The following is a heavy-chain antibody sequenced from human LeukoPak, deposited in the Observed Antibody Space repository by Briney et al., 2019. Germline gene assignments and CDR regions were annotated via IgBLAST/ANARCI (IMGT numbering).Heavy chain of an antibody. CDR1: GFTFSSYS. CDR3: ARMRGKYYFDY. D-gene: IGHD4-23*01. J-gene: IGHJ4*02. Sequence: GGSLRLSCAASGFTFSSYSMYWVRQAPGKGLEWVSSISSSSSYIYYADSVKGRFTISRDNAKNSLYLQMNSLRAEDTAVYYCARMRGKYYFDYWGQGTLVTVSS. CDR2: ISSSSSYI. V-gene: IGHV3-21*01.